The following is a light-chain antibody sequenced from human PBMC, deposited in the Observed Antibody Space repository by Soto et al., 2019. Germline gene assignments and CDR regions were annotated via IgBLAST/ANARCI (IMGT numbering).Light chain of an antibody. CDR1: QRIFTY. CDR2: GAS. Sequence: DIPMTQSPSSLSASVGDRVSITCRASQRIFTYVNWYQQKPGKAPNLLIYGASSLQSGVPSRFSGSGSGTDFTLTISSLQPEDFATYYCQQSYSTPRTFGPGTKVDIK. V-gene: IGKV1-39*01. CDR3: QQSYSTPRT. J-gene: IGKJ3*01.